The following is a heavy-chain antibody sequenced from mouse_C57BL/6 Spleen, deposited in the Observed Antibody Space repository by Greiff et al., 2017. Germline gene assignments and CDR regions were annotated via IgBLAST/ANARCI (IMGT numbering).Heavy chain of an antibody. Sequence: EVKLVESGGGLVKPGGSLKLSCAASGFTFSSYAMSWVRQTPEKRLEWVATISDGGSYTYYPDNVKGRFTISRDNAKNNLDLQMSHLKSEDTAMYYCAREWDYGSSSYFDYWGQGTTLTVSS. V-gene: IGHV5-4*01. J-gene: IGHJ2*01. CDR1: GFTFSSYA. D-gene: IGHD1-1*01. CDR2: ISDGGSYT. CDR3: AREWDYGSSSYFDY.